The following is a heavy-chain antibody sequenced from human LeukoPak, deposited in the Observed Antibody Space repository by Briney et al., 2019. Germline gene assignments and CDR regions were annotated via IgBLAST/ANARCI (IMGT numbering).Heavy chain of an antibody. CDR1: GGSFSGYY. CDR3: AREGTYSSSSAAY. V-gene: IGHV4-34*01. D-gene: IGHD6-6*01. CDR2: INYSGST. J-gene: IGHJ4*02. Sequence: PSETLSLTYAVYGGSFSGYYWSWIRQPPGKGLGWIGEINYSGSTNYNPSLKSRVTISVDTSKNQFSLKLSSVTAADTAVYYCAREGTYSSSSAAYWGQGTLVTGSS.